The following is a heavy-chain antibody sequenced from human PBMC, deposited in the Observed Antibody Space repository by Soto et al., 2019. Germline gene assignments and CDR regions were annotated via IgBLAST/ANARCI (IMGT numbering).Heavy chain of an antibody. CDR1: GGSISSSSYY. D-gene: IGHD2-21*01. Sequence: SETLSLTCTVSGGSISSSSYYWGWIRQPPGKGLEWIGSIYYSGSTYYNPSLKSRVTISVDTSKNQFSLKLSSVTAADTAVYYCARNGRIWYSDREDYYYYYMDVWGKGTTVTVSS. CDR3: ARNGRIWYSDREDYYYYYMDV. CDR2: IYYSGST. V-gene: IGHV4-39*01. J-gene: IGHJ6*03.